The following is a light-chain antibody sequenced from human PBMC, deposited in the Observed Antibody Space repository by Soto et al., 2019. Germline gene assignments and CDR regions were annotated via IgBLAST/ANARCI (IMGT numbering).Light chain of an antibody. J-gene: IGKJ5*01. V-gene: IGKV1-39*01. CDR1: QSISSY. CDR3: QQSYSTPTT. CDR2: AAS. Sequence: DIQMTQSPSSLSSSVGDRFTITFLASQSISSYLNWYQQKPGKAPKLLIYAASSLQSGVPSRFSGSGSGTDFTLTISSLQPEDFATYYCQQSYSTPTTFGQGTRLEIK.